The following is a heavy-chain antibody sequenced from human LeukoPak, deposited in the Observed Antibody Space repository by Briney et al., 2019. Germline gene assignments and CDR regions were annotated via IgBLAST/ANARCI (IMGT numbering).Heavy chain of an antibody. J-gene: IGHJ4*02. CDR3: AKGPLRGTAAAIDY. CDR1: GFTFSSYA. D-gene: IGHD2-2*01. CDR2: ISYDGRNK. V-gene: IGHV3-30*04. Sequence: PGGSLRLSCAASGFTFSSYAMHWVRQAPGKGLEWVAAISYDGRNKHYPDSVKGRFTISRDISTDTLWLQMDSLRTEDTAVYYCAKGPLRGTAAAIDYWGQGTLVTVSS.